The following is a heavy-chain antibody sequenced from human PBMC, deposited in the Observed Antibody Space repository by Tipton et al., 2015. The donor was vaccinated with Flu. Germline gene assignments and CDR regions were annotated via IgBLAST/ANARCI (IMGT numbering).Heavy chain of an antibody. CDR3: VNDIGGDRLTLFGMALGGLDV. J-gene: IGHJ6*02. CDR2: ISWDSTSI. V-gene: IGHV3-9*01. Sequence: RSLRLSCAASGFRFDDYAMHWVRQTPGKGLEWVSGISWDSTSIHYVDSVKGRFSISRDNAQNSLYLQMNNLRPADAALYFCVNDIGGDRLTLFGMALGGLDVWGQGTTVTVSS. D-gene: IGHD3-3*01. CDR1: GFRFDDYA.